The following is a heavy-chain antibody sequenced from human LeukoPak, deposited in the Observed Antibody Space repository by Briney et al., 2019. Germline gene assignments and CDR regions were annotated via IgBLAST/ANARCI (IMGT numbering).Heavy chain of an antibody. D-gene: IGHD6-19*01. J-gene: IGHJ4*02. Sequence: GASLRLSCAASGFTFSSYAMSWVRQAPGKGLEWVSAISGSGGSTYYADSVKGRFTISRDNSKNTLYLQMNSLRAEDTAVYYCAKGTYSSGWYDIDYWGQGTLVTVSS. CDR2: ISGSGGST. V-gene: IGHV3-23*01. CDR3: AKGTYSSGWYDIDY. CDR1: GFTFSSYA.